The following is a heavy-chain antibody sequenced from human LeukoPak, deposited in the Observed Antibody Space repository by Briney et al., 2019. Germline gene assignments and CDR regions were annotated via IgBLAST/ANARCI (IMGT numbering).Heavy chain of an antibody. CDR1: GFTFSSDG. CDR3: ARDGSSGWYWVDY. CDR2: IWYDGSNK. Sequence: GGSLRLSCAASGFTFSSDGMHRVRQAPGKGLEWVAVIWYDGSNKYYADSVKGRFTISRDNSKNTLYLQMNSLRAEDTAVYYCARDGSSGWYWVDYWGQGTLVTVSS. J-gene: IGHJ4*02. D-gene: IGHD6-19*01. V-gene: IGHV3-33*01.